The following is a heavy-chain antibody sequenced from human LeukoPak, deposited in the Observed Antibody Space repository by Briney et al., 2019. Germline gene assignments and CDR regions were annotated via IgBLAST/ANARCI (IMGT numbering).Heavy chain of an antibody. V-gene: IGHV3-15*01. CDR3: AKDQSAAGYYFDY. CDR1: GFTFSHAW. J-gene: IGHJ4*02. D-gene: IGHD6-13*01. Sequence: GGSLRLSCAASGFTFSHAWMTWVRQAPGKGLEWDGRIKIKIDGGTTVYAAPVKGRFTISRDDSKNTMYLQMNSLRAEDTAVYYCAKDQSAAGYYFDYWGQGTLVTVSS. CDR2: IKIKIDGGTT.